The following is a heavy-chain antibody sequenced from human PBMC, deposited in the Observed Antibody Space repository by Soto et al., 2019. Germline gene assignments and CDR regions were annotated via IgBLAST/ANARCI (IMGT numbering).Heavy chain of an antibody. CDR1: GASIRTYS. V-gene: IGHV4-4*07. Sequence: SETLSLTCTVSGASIRTYSWSWIRQSAGKGLEWIGHMYTNGRTNYIPSLRSRITMSVDTSKNQFSLNLKFVTAADTAVYFCAKDQSGAADIWGQGTMVTVSS. J-gene: IGHJ3*02. CDR3: AKDQSGAADI. CDR2: MYTNGRT. D-gene: IGHD7-27*01.